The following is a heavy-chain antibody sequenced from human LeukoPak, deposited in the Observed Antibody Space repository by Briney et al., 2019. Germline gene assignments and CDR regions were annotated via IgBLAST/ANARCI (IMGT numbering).Heavy chain of an antibody. CDR3: AKDGEKVVPAATWYY. D-gene: IGHD2-2*01. Sequence: PGGSLRLSCAASGFTFSSYSMNWVRQAPGKGLEWVSAISGSGGSTYYADSVKGRFTISRDNSKNTLYLQMNSLRAEDTAVYYCAKDGEKVVPAATWYYWGQGTLVTVSS. J-gene: IGHJ4*02. V-gene: IGHV3-23*01. CDR2: ISGSGGST. CDR1: GFTFSSYS.